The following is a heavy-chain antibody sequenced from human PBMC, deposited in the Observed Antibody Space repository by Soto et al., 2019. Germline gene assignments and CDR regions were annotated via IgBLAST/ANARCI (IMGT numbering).Heavy chain of an antibody. Sequence: SVKVSCKASGGTFSSYTISWVRQAPGQGLEWMGRIIPILGIANYAQKFQGRVTITADKSTSTAYMELSSLRSEDTAVYYCATLGYCSGGSCYSTGRRYFDLWGRGTPVTVSS. CDR1: GGTFSSYT. CDR3: ATLGYCSGGSCYSTGRRYFDL. J-gene: IGHJ2*01. CDR2: IIPILGIA. V-gene: IGHV1-69*02. D-gene: IGHD2-15*01.